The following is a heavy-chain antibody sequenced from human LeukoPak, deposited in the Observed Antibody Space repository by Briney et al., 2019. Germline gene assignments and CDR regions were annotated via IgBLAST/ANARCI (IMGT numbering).Heavy chain of an antibody. D-gene: IGHD4-11*01. CDR3: AKAGFLTTVTTPYYYYYYMDV. CDR1: GFTFSNYA. J-gene: IGHJ6*03. Sequence: GGSLRLSCAASGFTFSNYAMSWVRQAPGKGLEWVSAISSSGGSTYYADSVKGRFTVSRDNSKNTLYLQMNSLRAEDTAVYYCAKAGFLTTVTTPYYYYYYMDVWGKGTTVTVSS. CDR2: ISSSGGST. V-gene: IGHV3-23*01.